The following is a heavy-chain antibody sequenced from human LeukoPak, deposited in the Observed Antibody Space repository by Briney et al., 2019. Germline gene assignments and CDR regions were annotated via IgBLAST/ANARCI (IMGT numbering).Heavy chain of an antibody. V-gene: IGHV3-30*02. CDR3: LGYYDSSGYYRNDY. CDR1: GFTFSHFG. CDR2: IRADGSGR. Sequence: PGGSLRLSCAASGFTFSHFGMHWARQAPGKGLEWVAFIRADGSGRYYADSVKGRFTISRDNAKNSLYLQMNSLRAEDTAVYYCLGYYDSSGYYRNDYWGQGTLVTVSS. J-gene: IGHJ4*02. D-gene: IGHD3-22*01.